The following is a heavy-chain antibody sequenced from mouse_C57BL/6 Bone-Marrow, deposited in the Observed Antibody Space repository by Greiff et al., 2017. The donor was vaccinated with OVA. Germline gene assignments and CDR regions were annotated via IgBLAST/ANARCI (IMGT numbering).Heavy chain of an antibody. J-gene: IGHJ2*01. CDR2: IDPENGDT. CDR3: TTWRGNLYFDY. Sequence: VQLQQSGAELVRPGASVKLSCTASGFNIKDDYMHWVKQRPEQGLEWIGWIDPENGDTEYASKFQGKATITADTSSHTAYLQLSSLTAEDTAVYYCTTWRGNLYFDYWGQGTTLTVSS. V-gene: IGHV14-4*01. D-gene: IGHD2-1*01. CDR1: GFNIKDDY.